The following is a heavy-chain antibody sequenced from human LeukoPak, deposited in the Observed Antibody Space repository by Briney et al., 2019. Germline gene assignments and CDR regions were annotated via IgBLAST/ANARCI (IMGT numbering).Heavy chain of an antibody. V-gene: IGHV3-30*02. CDR3: AKEVGYDSSGYDDY. D-gene: IGHD3-22*01. Sequence: GGSLRLSCAASGFGFNNYGMHWVRQAPGKGLEWVAFIQYDVSNRWYADSVRGRFTISRDNSKNTLYLQMNSPRVEDTAVYYCAKEVGYDSSGYDDYWGQGTLVTVSS. CDR1: GFGFNNYG. CDR2: IQYDVSNR. J-gene: IGHJ4*02.